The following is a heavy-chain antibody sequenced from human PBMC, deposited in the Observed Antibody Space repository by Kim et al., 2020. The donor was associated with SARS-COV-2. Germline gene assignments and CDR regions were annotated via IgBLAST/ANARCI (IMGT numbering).Heavy chain of an antibody. J-gene: IGHJ4*02. CDR1: GFTFSTYG. CDR3: AKGRWYGDYASDY. CDR2: ISYDGDDK. Sequence: SLRLSCATSGFTFSTYGIHWVRQAPGKGLEWVAVISYDGDDKYYADSVKGRFTISRDNSKNTLYLQMNSLRADDTAVYYCAKGRWYGDYASDYWGQGTLVAVSS. D-gene: IGHD4-17*01. V-gene: IGHV3-30*18.